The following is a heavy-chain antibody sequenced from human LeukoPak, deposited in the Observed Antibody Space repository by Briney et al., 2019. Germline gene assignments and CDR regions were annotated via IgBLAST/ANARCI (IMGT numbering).Heavy chain of an antibody. CDR3: VRSRGYSYGYSSYFDY. CDR2: IYPGDSET. Sequence: AESPEISCKGSGYSFTTNWIGWVRQLPGKGLEWMGIIYPGDSETRYSPSFQGQVTISADKSINTAYLQWSSLKASDTAMYYCVRSRGYSYGYSSYFDYWGQGTVVTVSS. CDR1: GYSFTTNW. D-gene: IGHD5-18*01. J-gene: IGHJ4*02. V-gene: IGHV5-51*01.